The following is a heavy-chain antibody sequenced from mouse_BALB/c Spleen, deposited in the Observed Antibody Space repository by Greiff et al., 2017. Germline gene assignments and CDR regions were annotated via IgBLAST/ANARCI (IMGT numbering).Heavy chain of an antibody. CDR3: ARGNYYVSSFFDY. J-gene: IGHJ2*01. CDR2: IDPENGNT. D-gene: IGHD1-1*01. V-gene: IGHV14-1*02. CDR1: GFNIKDYY. Sequence: EVQLQQSGAELVRPGALVKLSCKASGFNIKDYYMHWVKQRPEQGLEWIGWIDPENGNTIYDPKFQGKASITADTSSNTAYLQLSSLTSEDTAVYYCARGNYYVSSFFDYWGQGTTLTVSS.